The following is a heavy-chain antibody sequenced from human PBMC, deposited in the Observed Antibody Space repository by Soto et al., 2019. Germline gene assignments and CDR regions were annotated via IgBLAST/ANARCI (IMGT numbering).Heavy chain of an antibody. Sequence: QVQLQESGPGLVKPSQTLSLTCTVSGGSISSGGYYWSWIRQHPGKGLEWIGYIYYSGSTYYNPSLKSRVTISVDTSKNQFSLKLSSVTAADTAVYYCAREIRMSNDYGDKRPDPYYYYGMDVWGQGTTVTVSS. V-gene: IGHV4-31*03. CDR2: IYYSGST. CDR1: GGSISSGGYY. CDR3: AREIRMSNDYGDKRPDPYYYYGMDV. D-gene: IGHD4-17*01. J-gene: IGHJ6*02.